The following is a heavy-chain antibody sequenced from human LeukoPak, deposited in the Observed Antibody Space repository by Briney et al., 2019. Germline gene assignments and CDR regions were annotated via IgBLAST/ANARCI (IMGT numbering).Heavy chain of an antibody. CDR2: IYYSGSS. V-gene: IGHV4-59*11. Sequence: SETLSLTCTVSGASISRHYWSWIRQPPGKGLEWIGYIYYSGSSNYNPSLKSRVTISLDTSKNQFSLKLSSVTAADTAVYYCAKGMGGKYCTNGLCYYSWFDPWGQGTLVTVSS. J-gene: IGHJ5*02. CDR3: AKGMGGKYCTNGLCYYSWFDP. D-gene: IGHD2-8*01. CDR1: GASISRHY.